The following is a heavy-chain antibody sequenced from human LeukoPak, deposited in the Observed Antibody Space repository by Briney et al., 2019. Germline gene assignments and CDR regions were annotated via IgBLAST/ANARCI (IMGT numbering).Heavy chain of an antibody. Sequence: ASVKVSCKASGYTFTSYYMHWVRQAPGQGLEWMGIINPSGGSTSYAQKFQGRVTMTRDMSTSTVYMELSSLRSEDTAVYYCAREKSLDCSGGSCETALFDYWGQGTLVTVSS. CDR1: GYTFTSYY. CDR2: INPSGGST. J-gene: IGHJ4*02. V-gene: IGHV1-46*01. D-gene: IGHD2-15*01. CDR3: AREKSLDCSGGSCETALFDY.